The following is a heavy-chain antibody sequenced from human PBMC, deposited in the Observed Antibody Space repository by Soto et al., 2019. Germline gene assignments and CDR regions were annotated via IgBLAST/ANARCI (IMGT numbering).Heavy chain of an antibody. Sequence: SETLSLTCTVSGGSISSYYWSWIRQPPGKGLEWFGYIYFSGSTSYNPSLKSRVTMLVYTSKNQFSPKLNSVTAADTAVYYCARHDSGWYYFDYWGQGALVTVSS. CDR3: ARHDSGWYYFDY. D-gene: IGHD6-19*01. CDR2: IYFSGST. CDR1: GGSISSYY. J-gene: IGHJ4*02. V-gene: IGHV4-59*08.